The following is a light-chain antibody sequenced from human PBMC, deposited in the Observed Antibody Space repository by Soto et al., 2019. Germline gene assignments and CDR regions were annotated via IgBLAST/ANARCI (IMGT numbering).Light chain of an antibody. V-gene: IGLV1-40*01. CDR1: SSNIGAGND. J-gene: IGLJ1*01. CDR2: GNG. CDR3: QSYDSSLSGSEV. Sequence: QAVVTQPPSVPGAPGQRVTISCTGSSSNIGAGNDVHWYQHLPGTAPKLLIYGNGNRPSGVPDRFSGSKSGTSASLAITGLQAEDEADYYCQSYDSSLSGSEVFGTGTKLTVL.